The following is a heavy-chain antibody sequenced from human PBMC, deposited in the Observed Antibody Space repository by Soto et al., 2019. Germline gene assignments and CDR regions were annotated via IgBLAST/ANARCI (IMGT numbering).Heavy chain of an antibody. V-gene: IGHV4-34*01. CDR1: GGSFSGYY. Sequence: SETLSLTCAVYGGSFSGYYWSWIRQPPGKGLEWIGEINHSGSTNYNPSLKSRVTISVDTSKNQFSLKLSSVTAADTAVYYCARGRPRGYSYGPRHYYYYGMDVWGQGTTVTVSS. J-gene: IGHJ6*02. CDR3: ARGRPRGYSYGPRHYYYYGMDV. D-gene: IGHD5-18*01. CDR2: INHSGST.